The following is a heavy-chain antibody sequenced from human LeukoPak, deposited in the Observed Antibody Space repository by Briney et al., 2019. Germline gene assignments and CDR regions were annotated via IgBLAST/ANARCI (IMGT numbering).Heavy chain of an antibody. J-gene: IGHJ1*01. V-gene: IGHV4-39*07. Sequence: SETLSLTCTVSGGSISSSSYYWGWIRQPPGKGLEWIGSIYYSGSTYYNPSLKSRVTISVDTSKNQFSLKLSSVTAADTAVYYCARGRVTMVRGVMPRYFQHWGQGTLVTVSS. CDR1: GGSISSSSYY. CDR2: IYYSGST. CDR3: ARGRVTMVRGVMPRYFQH. D-gene: IGHD3-10*01.